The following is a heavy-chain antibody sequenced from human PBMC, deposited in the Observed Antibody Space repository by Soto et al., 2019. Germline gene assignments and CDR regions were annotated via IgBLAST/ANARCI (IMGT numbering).Heavy chain of an antibody. CDR3: ARDGITIFGVVIRPFDP. Sequence: GASVKVSCKASGGTFSSYTISWVRQAPGQGLEWMGRIIPILGIANYAQKFQGRVTITADKSTSTAHMELSSLRSEDTAVYYCARDGITIFGVVIRPFDPWGQGTLVTVSS. CDR1: GGTFSSYT. V-gene: IGHV1-69*04. J-gene: IGHJ5*02. CDR2: IIPILGIA. D-gene: IGHD3-3*01.